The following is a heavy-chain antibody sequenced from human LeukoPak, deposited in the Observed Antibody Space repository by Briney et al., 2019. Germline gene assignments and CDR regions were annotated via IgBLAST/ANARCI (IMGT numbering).Heavy chain of an antibody. CDR2: IYSGGST. V-gene: IGHV3-66*01. D-gene: IGHD4-17*01. Sequence: GGSLRLSCAASGFTISSNYMSWVRQAPRKGLVWVSVIYSGGSTYYADSVTGRFTISRDNSKNTLYLQMNSLRAEDTALYYCASLLDYGDSRDAFDIWGQGTMVTVSS. CDR3: ASLLDYGDSRDAFDI. J-gene: IGHJ3*02. CDR1: GFTISSNY.